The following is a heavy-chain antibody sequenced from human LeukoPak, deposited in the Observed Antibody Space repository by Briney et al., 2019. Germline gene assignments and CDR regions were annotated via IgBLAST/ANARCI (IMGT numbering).Heavy chain of an antibody. CDR3: ARADSGYDWNY. D-gene: IGHD5-12*01. V-gene: IGHV3-21*01. CDR1: GFTFSSYS. Sequence: GGSLRLSCAASGFTFSSYSMNWVRQAPGKGLEWVSSISSSSSYIYYADSVKGRFTISRDNAKNSLYLQMNSLRAEDTAVYYCARADSGYDWNYWGQGTLVTVSS. J-gene: IGHJ4*02. CDR2: ISSSSSYI.